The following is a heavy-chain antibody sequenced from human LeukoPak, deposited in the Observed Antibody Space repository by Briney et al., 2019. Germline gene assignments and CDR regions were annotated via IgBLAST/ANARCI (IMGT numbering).Heavy chain of an antibody. CDR1: GGSISSYY. J-gene: IGHJ5*02. CDR3: ARHVGYGSNWFDP. D-gene: IGHD3-10*01. Sequence: RPSETLSLTCTVSGGSISSYYWSWIRPPPGKGLEWIGYIYYSGSTNYNPSLKSRLTISVDTSKNQFSLKLSSVTAADTAVYYCARHVGYGSNWFDPWGQGTLVTVSS. CDR2: IYYSGST. V-gene: IGHV4-59*08.